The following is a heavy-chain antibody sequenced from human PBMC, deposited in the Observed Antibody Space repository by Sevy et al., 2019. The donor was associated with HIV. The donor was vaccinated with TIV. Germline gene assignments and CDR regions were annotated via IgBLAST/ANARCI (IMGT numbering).Heavy chain of an antibody. V-gene: IGHV3-11*01. CDR1: GFTFSDYY. CDR2: ISSSGSTI. J-gene: IGHJ3*02. Sequence: GGSLRLSCAASGFTFSDYYMSWIRQAPGKGLEWVSYISSSGSTIYYADSVKGRFTISRNNAKNSLYLQMNSLRAEDTAVYYVAGGGEMATIRLRAFDIWGQGKMVTVSS. D-gene: IGHD5-12*01. CDR3: AGGGEMATIRLRAFDI.